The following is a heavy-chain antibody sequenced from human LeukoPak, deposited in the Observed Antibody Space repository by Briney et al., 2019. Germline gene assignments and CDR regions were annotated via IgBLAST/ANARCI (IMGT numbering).Heavy chain of an antibody. Sequence: KTSEPLPITCTGRGGSISSDYWRWIRQPPEKGLEWIGYIYYSGSTNYNPSLKSRVTISVDTSKNQFSLKLSSVTAADTAVYYCASTGIVVVPAAPTTEGAFDIWGQGTMVTVSS. CDR1: GGSISSDY. J-gene: IGHJ3*02. D-gene: IGHD2-2*01. CDR2: IYYSGST. CDR3: ASTGIVVVPAAPTTEGAFDI. V-gene: IGHV4-59*01.